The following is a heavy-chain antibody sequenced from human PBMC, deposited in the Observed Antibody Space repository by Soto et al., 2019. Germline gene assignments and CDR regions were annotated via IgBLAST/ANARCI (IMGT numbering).Heavy chain of an antibody. CDR1: GASIKSGNNF. D-gene: IGHD6-6*01. V-gene: IGHV4-30-4*01. Sequence: PSETLSLTCSVSGASIKSGNNFWSWIRQRPGKGLEWIGYIYYDGSTYYNPSLKSRVTLSVDTFKNKFSLKLSSVTATDTAVYYCARRSSSSLGSLFDPSGRGILVTVYS. J-gene: IGHJ5*02. CDR3: ARRSSSSLGSLFDP. CDR2: IYYDGST.